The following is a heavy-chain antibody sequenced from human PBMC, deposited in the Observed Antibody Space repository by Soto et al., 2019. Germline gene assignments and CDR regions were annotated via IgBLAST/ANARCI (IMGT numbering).Heavy chain of an antibody. D-gene: IGHD5-12*01. CDR3: ARNRLDGYDFDS. CDR2: VAQNGYI. V-gene: IGHV4-4*02. CDR1: NGSISSSNW. Sequence: QVQLQESGPGLVKPSGTLSLTCTVSNGSISSSNWWSWVRQSPGKGLEWIGEVAQNGYIGSIPSLKSRLTILLDKPTNRFSLRLTSVSAADTAVYYCARNRLDGYDFDSWGQGILVTVSS. J-gene: IGHJ4*02.